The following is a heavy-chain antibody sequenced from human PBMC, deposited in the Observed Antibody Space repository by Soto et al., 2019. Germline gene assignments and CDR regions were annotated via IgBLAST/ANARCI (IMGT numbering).Heavy chain of an antibody. J-gene: IGHJ4*02. CDR3: AKDLVGAPSSASEGGTDY. CDR1: GFTFSSYA. Sequence: GGSLRLSCAASGFTFSSYAMSWVRQAPGKGLEWVSAISGSGGSTYYADSVKGRFTISRDNSKNTLYLQMNSLRAEGTAVYYCAKDLVGAPSSASEGGTDYWGQGTLVTVSS. CDR2: ISGSGGST. D-gene: IGHD6-6*01. V-gene: IGHV3-23*01.